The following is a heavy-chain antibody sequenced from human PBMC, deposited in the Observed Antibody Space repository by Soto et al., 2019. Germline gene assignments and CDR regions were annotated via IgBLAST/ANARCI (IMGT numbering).Heavy chain of an antibody. D-gene: IGHD3-3*01. Sequence: SQTLSVTSTVSAGSIISYYCSWIPQPPEKGLEWIGYIYYSGSTNYNPSLKSRVTTSVDTSTNQFSLKLSSVTAADTVVYDCARRRWSGPTEYWGQGTLVTVSP. CDR3: ARRRWSGPTEY. CDR2: IYYSGST. CDR1: AGSIISYY. J-gene: IGHJ4*02. V-gene: IGHV4-59*08.